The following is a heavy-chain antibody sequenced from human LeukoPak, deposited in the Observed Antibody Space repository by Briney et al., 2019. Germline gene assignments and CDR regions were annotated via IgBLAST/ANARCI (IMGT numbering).Heavy chain of an antibody. CDR2: INPNSGGT. CDR1: GYTFTGYY. J-gene: IGHJ4*02. Sequence: ASVKVSCKASGYTFTGYYMHWVRQAPGQGLEWMGWINPNSGGTNYAQKFQGRVTMTRDTSISTAYMELSRLRSEDTAVYYCARELRHLWFGTTRYYFDYWGQGTLVTVSS. V-gene: IGHV1-2*02. CDR3: ARELRHLWFGTTRYYFDY. D-gene: IGHD3-10*01.